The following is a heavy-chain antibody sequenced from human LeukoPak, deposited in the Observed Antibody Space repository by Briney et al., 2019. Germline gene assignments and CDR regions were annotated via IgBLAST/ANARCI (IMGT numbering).Heavy chain of an antibody. CDR1: AYSISSGYY. Sequence: SETLSLTCAVSAYSISSGYYWGWIRQPPGKGLEWIGSISHSGSTFYNPSLRSRVTISVDTSMNDFSLKLSSVTTAAAAGYYGARDQGGCSSTSCYDFDYWGQGTLVTVSS. CDR2: ISHSGST. V-gene: IGHV4-38-2*02. J-gene: IGHJ4*02. CDR3: ARDQGGCSSTSCYDFDY. D-gene: IGHD2-2*01.